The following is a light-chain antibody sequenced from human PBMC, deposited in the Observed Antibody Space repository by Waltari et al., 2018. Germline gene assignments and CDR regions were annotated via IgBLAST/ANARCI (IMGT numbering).Light chain of an antibody. Sequence: DIQMTQSPSSLSASVGDRVTITCRASQNIRTYLNWYQQKLGKAPKLLIYGVSTLQGGVPSRFSGSGSGTDFTLTISTLQPEDFATYYCQQSSSMRTFGQGTKVEI. CDR1: QNIRTY. CDR3: QQSSSMRT. J-gene: IGKJ1*01. CDR2: GVS. V-gene: IGKV1-39*01.